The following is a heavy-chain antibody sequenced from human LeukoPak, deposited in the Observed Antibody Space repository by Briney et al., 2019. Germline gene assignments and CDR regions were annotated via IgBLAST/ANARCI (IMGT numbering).Heavy chain of an antibody. J-gene: IGHJ6*02. Sequence: SQTLSLTCAISGDSVSSNSAAWNWIRQSPSGGLEWLGRTYYRSKWYNDYAVSVKSRITINPDTSKNQFSLQLNSVTPEDTAVYYCARENRGYSGYDWNYYYYYGMDVWGQGTTVTVSS. CDR2: TYYRSKWYN. CDR1: GDSVSSNSAA. V-gene: IGHV6-1*01. D-gene: IGHD5-12*01. CDR3: ARENRGYSGYDWNYYYYYGMDV.